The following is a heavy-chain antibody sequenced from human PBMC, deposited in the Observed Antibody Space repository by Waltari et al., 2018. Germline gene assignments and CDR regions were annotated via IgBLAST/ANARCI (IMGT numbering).Heavy chain of an antibody. D-gene: IGHD2-15*01. Sequence: EVQLVESGGGLVQPGRSLRLSCAASGFTFDDYAMHWVRQAPGKGLEGVSGISWNSGSIGYADSVKGRFTISRDNAKNSLYLQMNSLRAEDTALYYCAKDILKAPQFLFDIWGQGTMVTVSS. CDR2: ISWNSGSI. CDR1: GFTFDDYA. V-gene: IGHV3-9*01. J-gene: IGHJ3*02. CDR3: AKDILKAPQFLFDI.